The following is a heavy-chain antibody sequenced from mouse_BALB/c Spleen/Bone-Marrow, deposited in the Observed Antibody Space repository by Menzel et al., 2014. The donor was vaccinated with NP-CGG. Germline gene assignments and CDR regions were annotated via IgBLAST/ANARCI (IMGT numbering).Heavy chain of an antibody. J-gene: IGHJ1*01. V-gene: IGHV4-1*02. D-gene: IGHD4-1*01. Sequence: EVKLQESGGGLVQPGGSLKLSCAASGFDFSRYWMSWVRQAPGKGLEWIGEINPDSSTINYTPSLKDKFIISRDNAKNTLFLQMSKVRSEDTALYYCARHWGWYFDVWGAGTTVTVSS. CDR1: GFDFSRYW. CDR3: ARHWGWYFDV. CDR2: INPDSSTI.